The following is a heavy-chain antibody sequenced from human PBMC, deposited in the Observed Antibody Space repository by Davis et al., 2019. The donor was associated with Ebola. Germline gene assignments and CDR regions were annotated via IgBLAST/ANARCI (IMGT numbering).Heavy chain of an antibody. J-gene: IGHJ4*02. Sequence: PGGSLRLSCAASGFAFSSNAFDWVRQAPGKGLEWVAFLQTDGSTRSYADSVKGRFTISRDTSKNRLYLEMTSLRDEDTAVYYCARGINWGLDYWGQGTPVTVSS. CDR2: LQTDGSTR. D-gene: IGHD7-27*01. CDR1: GFAFSSNA. V-gene: IGHV3-30*02. CDR3: ARGINWGLDY.